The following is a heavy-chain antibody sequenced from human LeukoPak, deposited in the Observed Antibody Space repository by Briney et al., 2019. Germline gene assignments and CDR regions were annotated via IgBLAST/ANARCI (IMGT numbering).Heavy chain of an antibody. D-gene: IGHD2-21*01. Sequence: GGSLRLSCAASGFTFNTYWMSWVRQAPGKGLEWVANIMEDGGEKYYADSVRGRFTISRDNAKNSLFLQMNSLRAEDTAVYYCARGLVICDYWGQGALVSVSS. J-gene: IGHJ4*02. V-gene: IGHV3-7*05. CDR2: IMEDGGEK. CDR3: ARGLVICDY. CDR1: GFTFNTYW.